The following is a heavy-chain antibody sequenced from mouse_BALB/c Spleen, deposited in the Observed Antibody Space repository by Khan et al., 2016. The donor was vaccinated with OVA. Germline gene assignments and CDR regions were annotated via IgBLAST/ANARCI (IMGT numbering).Heavy chain of an antibody. CDR2: VNTYYGDA. CDR3: ARGGGDMFAY. J-gene: IGHJ3*01. Sequence: QVQLQQSGAELVRPGVSVKISCKGSGYTFTDFTMHWVKQSHATSLEWIGVVNTYYGDATYNQKFKGKTTLTVDKSSPPVYMELARLTSEDSAIYDCARGGGDMFAYWGQGTLVTVSA. V-gene: IGHV1S137*01. CDR1: GYTFTDFT.